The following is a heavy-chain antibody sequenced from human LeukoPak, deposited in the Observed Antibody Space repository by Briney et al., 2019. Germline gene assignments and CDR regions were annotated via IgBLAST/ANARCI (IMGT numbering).Heavy chain of an antibody. J-gene: IGHJ4*02. CDR3: ARSPTLTSGSYYELADY. CDR1: GFTFSSYS. D-gene: IGHD1-26*01. V-gene: IGHV3-21*01. CDR2: ISSSSSYI. Sequence: PGGSLRLSCAASGFTFSSYSMNWVRQAPGKGLEWVSSISSSSSYIYYADSVKGRFTISRDNAKNSLYLQMNSLRAEDTAVYYCARSPTLTSGSYYELADYWGQGTLVTVSS.